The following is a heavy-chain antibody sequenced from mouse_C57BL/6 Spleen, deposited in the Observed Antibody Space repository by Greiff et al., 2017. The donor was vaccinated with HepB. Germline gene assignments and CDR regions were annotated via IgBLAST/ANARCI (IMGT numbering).Heavy chain of an antibody. V-gene: IGHV1-80*01. CDR3: AGCNYYGSSPFGY. J-gene: IGHJ2*01. Sequence: VQLQQSGAELVKPGASVKISCKASGYAFSSYWMNWVKQRPGKGLEWIGQIYPGDGDTNYNGKFKGKATLTADNSSSTAYMKLSSLTSEDAAVYFCAGCNYYGSSPFGYWGQGTTLTVSS. D-gene: IGHD1-1*01. CDR1: GYAFSSYW. CDR2: IYPGDGDT.